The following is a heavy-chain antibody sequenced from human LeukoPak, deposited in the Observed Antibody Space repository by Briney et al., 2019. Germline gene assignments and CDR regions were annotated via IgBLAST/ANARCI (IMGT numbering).Heavy chain of an antibody. Sequence: GGSLRLSCVGSGFTFSNYAMMWVRQTQGKRLEWVSAIRGSGTSTFYADSVKGRLTIFRDNFKNTVYLQMNNLRADDSAVYYCARDPNGDYIGAFDFQRWGLGTQVTVSS. CDR1: GFTFSNYA. V-gene: IGHV3-23*01. CDR3: ARDPNGDYIGAFDFQR. CDR2: IRGSGTST. J-gene: IGHJ1*01. D-gene: IGHD4-17*01.